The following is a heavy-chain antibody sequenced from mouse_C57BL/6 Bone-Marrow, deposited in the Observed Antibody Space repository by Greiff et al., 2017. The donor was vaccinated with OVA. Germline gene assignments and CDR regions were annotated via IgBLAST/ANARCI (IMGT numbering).Heavy chain of an antibody. CDR3: ARRDYYGTPYYFDY. CDR2: INPSNGGT. CDR1: GYTFTGYW. Sequence: VQLQQPGTELVKPGASVKLSCKASGYTFTGYWMHWVKQTPGQGLEWIGNINPSNGGTNYNEKFKGKATLTVDKSSSTAYMQLSSLTSEDSAVYYCARRDYYGTPYYFDYWGQGTTLTVSS. V-gene: IGHV1-53*01. D-gene: IGHD1-1*01. J-gene: IGHJ2*01.